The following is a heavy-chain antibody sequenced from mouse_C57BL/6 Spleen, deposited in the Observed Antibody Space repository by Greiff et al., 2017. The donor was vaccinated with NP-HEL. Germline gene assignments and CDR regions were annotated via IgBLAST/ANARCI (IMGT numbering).Heavy chain of an antibody. Sequence: QVQLQQSGAELVRPGSSVKLSCKASGYTFTSYWMHWVKQRPIQGLEWIGNIDPSDSETHYNQKFKDKATLTVDKSSSTAYMQLSSLTSEDSAVYYCARGGHEGYYAMDYWGQGTSVTVSS. CDR2: IDPSDSET. CDR3: ARGGHEGYYAMDY. J-gene: IGHJ4*01. CDR1: GYTFTSYW. V-gene: IGHV1-52*01.